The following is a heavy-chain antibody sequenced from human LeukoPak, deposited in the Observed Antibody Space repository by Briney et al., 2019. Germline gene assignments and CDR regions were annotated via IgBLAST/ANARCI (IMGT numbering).Heavy chain of an antibody. CDR3: ARGDLPAALPEYFQH. V-gene: IGHV1-69*13. CDR2: IIPIFGTA. D-gene: IGHD2-2*01. Sequence: SVKVSCKASGGTFSSYAISWVRQAPGQGLEWMGGIIPIFGTANYAQKFQGRVTITADESTSTAYMELSSLRSEDTAVYCCARGDLPAALPEYFQHWGQGTLVTVSS. CDR1: GGTFSSYA. J-gene: IGHJ1*01.